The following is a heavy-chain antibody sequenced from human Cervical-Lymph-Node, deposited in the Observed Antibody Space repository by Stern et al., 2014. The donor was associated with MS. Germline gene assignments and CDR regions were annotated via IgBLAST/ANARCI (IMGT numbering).Heavy chain of an antibody. Sequence: QVQLQESGPGLVKPSQTLSLTCTVSGGPISSGTYYWSWIRQPAGKGLEWIGRIYTSGRTDYTSSLKSRVTIPVDRPKNKLPLRLPNVTAADTAVYYCARGRNGFGYDSWGQGTLATVSP. D-gene: IGHD2-15*01. CDR1: GGPISSGTYY. CDR3: ARGRNGFGYDS. V-gene: IGHV4-61*02. J-gene: IGHJ4*02. CDR2: IYTSGRT.